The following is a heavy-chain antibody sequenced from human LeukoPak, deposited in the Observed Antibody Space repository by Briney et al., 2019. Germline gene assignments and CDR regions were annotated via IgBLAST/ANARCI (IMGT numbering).Heavy chain of an antibody. Sequence: PSETLSLTCTVSGGSISSHYWSWIRQPPGKGLEWIGYIYYSGSTNYNPSLKSRVTISVDTSKNQFSLKLSSVTAADTAVYYCARVNYDFWSGYYMNVWGKGTTVTVSS. V-gene: IGHV4-59*11. CDR3: ARVNYDFWSGYYMNV. D-gene: IGHD3-3*01. CDR1: GGSISSHY. J-gene: IGHJ6*03. CDR2: IYYSGST.